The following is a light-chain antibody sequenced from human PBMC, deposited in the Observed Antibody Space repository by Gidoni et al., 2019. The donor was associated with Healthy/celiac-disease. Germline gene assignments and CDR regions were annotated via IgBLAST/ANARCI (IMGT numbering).Light chain of an antibody. CDR1: QDISNY. V-gene: IGKV1-33*01. J-gene: IGKJ3*01. CDR3: QQYDNLPLFT. Sequence: DIQMTQSPSSRSASVGDRVTITCQASQDISNYLNWYQQKPGKAPKLLIYDASNLETGVPSRFSGSGSGTDFTFTISSLQPEDIATYYCQQYDNLPLFTFXPXTKVDIK. CDR2: DAS.